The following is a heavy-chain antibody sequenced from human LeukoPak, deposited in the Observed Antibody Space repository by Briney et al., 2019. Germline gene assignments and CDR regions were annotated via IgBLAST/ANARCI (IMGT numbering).Heavy chain of an antibody. CDR3: AKEGALVVVAATHFDY. Sequence: GGSLRLSCAASGFTFSSYAMSWVRQAPGKGLEWVSAISGSGGSTYYAGSVKGRFTISRDNSKNTLYLQMNSLRAEDTAVYYCAKEGALVVVAATHFDYWGQGTLVTVSS. CDR1: GFTFSSYA. CDR2: ISGSGGST. V-gene: IGHV3-23*01. J-gene: IGHJ4*02. D-gene: IGHD2-15*01.